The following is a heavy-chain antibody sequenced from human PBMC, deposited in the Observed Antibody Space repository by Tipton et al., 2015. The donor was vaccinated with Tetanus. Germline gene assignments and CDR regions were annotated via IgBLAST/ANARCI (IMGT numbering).Heavy chain of an antibody. D-gene: IGHD5-18*01. CDR3: AREDTTTIDY. CDR1: GDSVSSGSHY. CDR2: IYYNGRT. J-gene: IGHJ4*02. V-gene: IGHV4-61*01. Sequence: LRLSCTVSGDSVSSGSHYWSWIRQPPGKGLEWIGYIYYNGRTNYNPSLKSRVIISVDTSKNQFSLKLSSVTAADTAMYYCAREDTTTIDYWGQGTLVTVSS.